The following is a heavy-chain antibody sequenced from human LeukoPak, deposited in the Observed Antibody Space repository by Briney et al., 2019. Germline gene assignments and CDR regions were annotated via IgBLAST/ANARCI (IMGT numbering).Heavy chain of an antibody. Sequence: GGSLRLSCAASGFTFSNAWMSWVRQAPGKGLEWVGRIKSKTDGGTTDYAAPVKGRFTISRDNAKNSLYLQMNSLRAEDTAVYCCARDQGGMIVPGNAFDIWGQGTMVTVPS. CDR1: GFTFSNAW. D-gene: IGHD3-22*01. J-gene: IGHJ3*02. V-gene: IGHV3-15*01. CDR2: IKSKTDGGTT. CDR3: ARDQGGMIVPGNAFDI.